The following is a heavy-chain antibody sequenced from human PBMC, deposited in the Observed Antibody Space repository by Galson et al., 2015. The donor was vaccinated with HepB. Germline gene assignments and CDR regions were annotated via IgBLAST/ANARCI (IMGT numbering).Heavy chain of an antibody. CDR3: ASEFTIYYYMDV. CDR1: GGSISSSSYC. CDR2: IYYSGST. Sequence: LSLTCTVSGGSISSSSYCWGWIRQPPGKGLEWIGSIYYSGSTYYNPSLKSRVTISVDTSKNQFSLKLSSVTAADTAVYYCASEFTIYYYMDVWGKGTTVTVSS. V-gene: IGHV4-39*07. J-gene: IGHJ6*03. D-gene: IGHD2-21*01.